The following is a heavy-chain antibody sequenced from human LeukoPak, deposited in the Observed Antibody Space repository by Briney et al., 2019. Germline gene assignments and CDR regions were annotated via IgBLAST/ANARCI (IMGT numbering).Heavy chain of an antibody. CDR1: GYTFTSYG. CDR2: ISAYNGNT. D-gene: IGHD3-10*01. V-gene: IGHV1-18*01. Sequence: ASVKVSCRASGYTFTSYGISWVRQAPGQGLEWMGWISAYNGNTNYAQKLQGRVTMTTDTSTSTAYMELRSLRSDDTAVYYCARRWFGELWYYFDYWGQGTLVTVSS. CDR3: ARRWFGELWYYFDY. J-gene: IGHJ4*02.